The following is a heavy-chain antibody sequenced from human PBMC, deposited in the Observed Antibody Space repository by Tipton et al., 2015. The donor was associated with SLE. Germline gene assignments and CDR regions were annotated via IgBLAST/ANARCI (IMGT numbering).Heavy chain of an antibody. CDR1: GGSISSHY. D-gene: IGHD4-23*01. J-gene: IGHJ3*02. CDR3: ASDYGGNIDAFDI. Sequence: TLSLTCTVSGGSISSHYWSWIRQPPGKGLEWIGYIYYSGSTNYNPSLKSRVTISVDTSKNQFSLKLSSVTAADTAVYYYASDYGGNIDAFDIWGQGTMVTVSS. CDR2: IYYSGST. V-gene: IGHV4-59*11.